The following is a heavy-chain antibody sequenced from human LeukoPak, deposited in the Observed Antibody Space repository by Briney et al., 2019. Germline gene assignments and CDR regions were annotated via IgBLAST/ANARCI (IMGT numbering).Heavy chain of an antibody. CDR3: ARSFAY. J-gene: IGHJ4*02. Sequence: PGGSLRLSCTVSGFTVSSNSMSWVRQAPGKGLEWVSFIYSAGSIYYSDSVKGRFTISIDNSKNTLYLQMNSLRAEDTAVYYCARSFAYWGQGTLVTVSS. CDR1: GFTVSSNS. CDR2: IYSAGSI. V-gene: IGHV3-53*01.